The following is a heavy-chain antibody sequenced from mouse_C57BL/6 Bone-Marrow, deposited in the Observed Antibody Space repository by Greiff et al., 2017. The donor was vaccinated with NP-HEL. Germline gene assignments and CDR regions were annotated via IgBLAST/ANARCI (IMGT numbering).Heavy chain of an antibody. CDR1: GFTFNTYA. D-gene: IGHD1-1*01. J-gene: IGHJ4*01. CDR2: IRSKSSNYAT. V-gene: IGHV10-3*01. Sequence: EVQVVESGGGLVQPKGSLKLSCAASGFTFNTYAMHWVRQAPGKGLEWVARIRSKSSNYATYYADSVKARFTISRDASQSMLYLQMNNLKTEDTAMYYCVRDRDYYGSSSYYYAMDYWGQGTSVTVSS. CDR3: VRDRDYYGSSSYYYAMDY.